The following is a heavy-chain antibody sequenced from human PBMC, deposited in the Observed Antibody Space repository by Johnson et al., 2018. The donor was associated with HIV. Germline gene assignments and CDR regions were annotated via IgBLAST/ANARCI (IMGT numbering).Heavy chain of an antibody. CDR3: ARDGVVVVPGGWGAFDI. Sequence: VQLVESGGGVVQPGGSLRLSCAASGFTVSSNYMSWVRQAPGKGLEWVSVIYSGGSTYYADSVKGRFTISRDNAKNSLYLQMNSLRAEDTAVYYCARDGVVVVPGGWGAFDIWGQGTMVTVSS. V-gene: IGHV3-66*01. CDR2: IYSGGST. J-gene: IGHJ3*02. D-gene: IGHD2-15*01. CDR1: GFTVSSNY.